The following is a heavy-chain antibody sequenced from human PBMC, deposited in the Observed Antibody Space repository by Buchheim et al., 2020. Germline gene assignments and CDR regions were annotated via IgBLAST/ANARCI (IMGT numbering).Heavy chain of an antibody. CDR1: GFTFKNHW. D-gene: IGHD1-14*01. CDR3: ARSTGFRMDV. CDR2: IKQDGSEK. V-gene: IGHV3-7*01. Sequence: EVQLVESGGGLVQPGGSLRLSCAASGFTFKNHWINWVRQAPGKGLEWVANIKQDGSEKYYVDSVKGRFTLSRDNAKNSLYLQMNSMRAEDTAVYYCARSTGFRMDVWGKGTT. J-gene: IGHJ6*03.